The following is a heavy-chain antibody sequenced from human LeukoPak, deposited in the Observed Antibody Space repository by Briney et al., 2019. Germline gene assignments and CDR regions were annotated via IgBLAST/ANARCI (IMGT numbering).Heavy chain of an antibody. J-gene: IGHJ5*02. V-gene: IGHV4-4*07. CDR2: IYTSGST. CDR1: GGSISNYY. Sequence: SETLSLTCIVSGGSISNYYWSWIRQPAGKGLEWIGRIYTSGSTNYNPSLKSRVTMSVDTSKNQFSLKLNSVTAADTAVYYCARVRGLRFRFWFDPWGQGTLVTVSS. CDR3: ARVRGLRFRFWFDP. D-gene: IGHD5-12*01.